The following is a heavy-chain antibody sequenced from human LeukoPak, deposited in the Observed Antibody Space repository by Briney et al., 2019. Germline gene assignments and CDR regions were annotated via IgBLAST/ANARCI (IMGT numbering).Heavy chain of an antibody. V-gene: IGHV4-30-4*08. CDR3: ARDQYYYGSGRGYYMDV. J-gene: IGHJ6*03. CDR2: IYYSGSA. D-gene: IGHD3-10*01. CDR1: GGSISSGDYY. Sequence: SETLSLTCTVSGGSISSGDYYWSWIRQPPGKGLEWIGYIYYSGSAYYNPSLKSRVTISVDTSKNQFSLKLSSVTAADTAVYYCARDQYYYGSGRGYYMDVWGKGTTVTVTS.